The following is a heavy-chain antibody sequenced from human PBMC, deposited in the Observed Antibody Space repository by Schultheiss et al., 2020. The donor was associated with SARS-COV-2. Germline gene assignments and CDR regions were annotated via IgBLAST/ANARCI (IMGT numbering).Heavy chain of an antibody. J-gene: IGHJ6*02. CDR1: GGSISDYY. Sequence: SETLSLTCAVSGGSISDYYWSWIRQPPGKGLEWIGEINHSGSTNYNPSLKSRVTISVDTSKNQFSLKLSSVTAADTAVYYCARGHYDILTGYWYYGMDVWGQGTTVTVSS. D-gene: IGHD3-9*01. CDR3: ARGHYDILTGYWYYGMDV. CDR2: INHSGST. V-gene: IGHV4-34*01.